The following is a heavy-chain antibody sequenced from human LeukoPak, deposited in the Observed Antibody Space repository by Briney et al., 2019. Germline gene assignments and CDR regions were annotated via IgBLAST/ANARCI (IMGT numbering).Heavy chain of an antibody. J-gene: IGHJ4*02. CDR2: IYYSGST. CDR3: ARGQLGTFDY. D-gene: IGHD1-1*01. CDR1: GGSISSYY. V-gene: IGHV4-59*12. Sequence: SETLSLTCTVSGGSISSYYWSWIRQPPGKGLEWIGYIYYSGSTNYNPSLKSRVTMSVDTSKNQFSLKLSSVTAADTAVYYCARGQLGTFDYWGQGTLVTVSS.